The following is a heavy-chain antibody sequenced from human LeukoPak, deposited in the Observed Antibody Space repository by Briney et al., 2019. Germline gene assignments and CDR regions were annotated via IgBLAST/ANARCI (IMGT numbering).Heavy chain of an antibody. V-gene: IGHV3-30-3*01. D-gene: IGHD1-7*01. CDR3: ARERNWNYGPNWFDP. CDR2: ISYDGSNK. Sequence: SLRLSCAASGFTFSSYAMHWVRQAPGKGLEWVAVISYDGSNKYYADSVKGRFTISRDNSKNTLYLQMNSLRADDTAVYYCARERNWNYGPNWFDPWGQGTLVTVSS. CDR1: GFTFSSYA. J-gene: IGHJ5*02.